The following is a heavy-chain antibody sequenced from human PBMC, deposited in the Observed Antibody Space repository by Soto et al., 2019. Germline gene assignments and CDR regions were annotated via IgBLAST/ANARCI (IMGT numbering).Heavy chain of an antibody. V-gene: IGHV1-69*01. D-gene: IGHD3-3*01. Sequence: QVQLVQSGAEVKKSGSSVKVSCKASGGTLSTHAISWVRQAPGQGLEWMGGIIPILRTVNYAQKFQGRVTITADESTSTAYMELSSLRSEDTAVYYCARGVAVFWSGFYYYYGMDVWGQGTTVTVSS. CDR3: ARGVAVFWSGFYYYYGMDV. J-gene: IGHJ6*02. CDR2: IIPILRTV. CDR1: GGTLSTHA.